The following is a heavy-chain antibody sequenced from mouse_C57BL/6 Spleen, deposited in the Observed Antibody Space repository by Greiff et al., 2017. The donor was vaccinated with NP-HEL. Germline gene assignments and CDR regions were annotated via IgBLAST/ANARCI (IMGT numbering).Heavy chain of an antibody. CDR1: GYAFSSYW. CDR3: ARYLVEGGLYYFDY. D-gene: IGHD1-1*02. V-gene: IGHV1-80*01. J-gene: IGHJ2*01. Sequence: VQLQQSGAELVKPGASVKISCKASGYAFSSYWMNWVKQRPGKGLEWIGQIYPGDGDTNYNGKFKGKATLTADKSSSTAYMQLSSLTSEDSAVYFCARYLVEGGLYYFDYWGQGTTLTVSS. CDR2: IYPGDGDT.